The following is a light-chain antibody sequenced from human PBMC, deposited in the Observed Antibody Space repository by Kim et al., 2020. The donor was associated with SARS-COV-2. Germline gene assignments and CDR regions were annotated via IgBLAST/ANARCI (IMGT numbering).Light chain of an antibody. J-gene: IGLJ1*01. CDR1: TPFY. CDR3: ASYSDDFDV. Sequence: VSGSPGQSITISCTGVTPFYVSWYQQHPWTAPKVIIYYVTYRPSGVSDRFSGSMSGDTASLSISALRTEDEATYYCASYSDDFDVFGPGTKVTVL. V-gene: IGLV2-14*03. CDR2: YVT.